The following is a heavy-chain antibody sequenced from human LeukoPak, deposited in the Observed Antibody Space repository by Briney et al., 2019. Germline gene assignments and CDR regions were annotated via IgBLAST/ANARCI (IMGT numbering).Heavy chain of an antibody. CDR3: ARRAGAYSHPYDY. J-gene: IGHJ4*02. V-gene: IGHV4-39*01. CDR1: GVSISSSNSY. CDR2: IYYSGNT. Sequence: PSETLSLTCTVSGVSISSSNSYWGWIRQPPGKGLEWIGSIYYSGNTYYNASLKSQISISIHTSKNQFSLKLSSVTAADTAVYYCARRAGAYSHPYDYWGQGTLVTVSS. D-gene: IGHD4/OR15-4a*01.